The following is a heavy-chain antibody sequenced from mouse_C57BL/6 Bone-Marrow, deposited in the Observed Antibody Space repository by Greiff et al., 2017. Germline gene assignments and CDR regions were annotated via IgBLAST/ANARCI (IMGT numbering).Heavy chain of an antibody. J-gene: IGHJ3*01. CDR2: ILPGSGST. D-gene: IGHD1-1*01. Sequence: QVQLQQSGAELMKPGASVKLSCKATGYTFTGYWIEWVKQRPGHGLEWIGEILPGSGSTNYNEKFKGKATFTADKSSNTAYMQLSSLTTEDSAIYDMASGEKSYYYPLWFAYWGQGTLVTVSA. CDR3: ASGEKSYYYPLWFAY. CDR1: GYTFTGYW. V-gene: IGHV1-9*01.